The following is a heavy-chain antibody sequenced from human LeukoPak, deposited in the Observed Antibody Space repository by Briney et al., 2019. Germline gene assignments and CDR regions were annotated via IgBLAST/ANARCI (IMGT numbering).Heavy chain of an antibody. CDR3: ARVIRTVTTYYFDY. J-gene: IGHJ4*02. D-gene: IGHD4-17*01. CDR2: ISGSGGST. Sequence: GGSLRLSCAASGFIVNTNYMTWVRQAPGKGLEWVSAISGSGGSTYYADSVKGRFTISRDNAKNSLYLQMNSLRAEDTAVYYCARVIRTVTTYYFDYWGQGTLVTVSS. V-gene: IGHV3-69-1*02. CDR1: GFIVNTNY.